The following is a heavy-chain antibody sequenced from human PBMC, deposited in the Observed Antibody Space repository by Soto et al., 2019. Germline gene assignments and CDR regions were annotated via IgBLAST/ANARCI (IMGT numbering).Heavy chain of an antibody. CDR3: AAGLGGPFDYYYYGMDV. V-gene: IGHV1-58*01. D-gene: IGHD2-15*01. J-gene: IGHJ6*02. Sequence: ASVKVSCKASGFTFTSSAVQWVRQARGQRLEWIGWIVVGSGNTNYAQKFQERVTITRDMSTSTAYMELSSLRSEDTAVYYCAAGLGGPFDYYYYGMDVWGQGTTVTVSS. CDR1: GFTFTSSA. CDR2: IVVGSGNT.